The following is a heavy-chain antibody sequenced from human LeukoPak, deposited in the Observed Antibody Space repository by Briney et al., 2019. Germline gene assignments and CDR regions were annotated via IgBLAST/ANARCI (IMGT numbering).Heavy chain of an antibody. CDR3: ARGTYYYGSGTSYNWFDP. Sequence: SETLSLTCTVSGYSISSGYYWGWIRQPPGKGLEWIGSIYHSGSTYYNPSLKSRVTISVDTSKNQFSLKLSSVTAADTAVYYCARGTYYYGSGTSYNWFDPWGQGTLVTVSS. D-gene: IGHD3-10*01. CDR1: GYSISSGYY. CDR2: IYHSGST. J-gene: IGHJ5*02. V-gene: IGHV4-38-2*02.